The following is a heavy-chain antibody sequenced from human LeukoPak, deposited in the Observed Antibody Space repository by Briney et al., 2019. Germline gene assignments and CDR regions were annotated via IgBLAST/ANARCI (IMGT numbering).Heavy chain of an antibody. D-gene: IGHD6-19*01. CDR2: TYYRSKWYN. CDR1: GDSVSR. V-gene: IGHV6-1*01. CDR3: ARGSQWLVWGAFDI. Sequence: SQTLSLTCAISGDSVSRNWIRQSPSRGLEWLGRTYYRSKWYNDYAVSVKSRITIKPDTSKNQFSLQLNSVTPEDTAVYYCARGSQWLVWGAFDIWGQGTMVTVSS. J-gene: IGHJ3*02.